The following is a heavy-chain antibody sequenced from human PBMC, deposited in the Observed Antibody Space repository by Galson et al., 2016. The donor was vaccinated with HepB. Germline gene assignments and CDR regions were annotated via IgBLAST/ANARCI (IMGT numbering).Heavy chain of an antibody. V-gene: IGHV3-30*04. CDR2: ISYDGRIE. CDR3: ARGTAAGTWGYGMGV. CDR1: GFAFSSYP. D-gene: IGHD6-13*01. J-gene: IGHJ6*02. Sequence: SLRLSCAASGFAFSSYPMHWVRQAPGKGLEWVAVISYDGRIEYYADSVKGRFTISRDNPKNTVYLQMNSLRPEETAVYYCARGTAAGTWGYGMGVWGQGTTVSVSS.